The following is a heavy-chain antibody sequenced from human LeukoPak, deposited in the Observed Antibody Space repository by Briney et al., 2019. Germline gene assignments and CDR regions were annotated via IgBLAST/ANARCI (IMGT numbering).Heavy chain of an antibody. J-gene: IGHJ6*03. Sequence: GGSLRLSCAASGFTFSSYAMSWVHHAPGKGLEWVSAISGSGGSTYYADSVKGRFTISRDNSKNTLYLQMNSLRAEDTAVYYCAKGEYYYYYMDVWGKGTTVTVSS. CDR1: GFTFSSYA. CDR3: AKGEYYYYYMDV. CDR2: ISGSGGST. V-gene: IGHV3-23*01.